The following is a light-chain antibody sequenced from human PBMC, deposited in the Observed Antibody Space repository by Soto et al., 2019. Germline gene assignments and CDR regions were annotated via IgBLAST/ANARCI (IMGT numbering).Light chain of an antibody. J-gene: IGKJ1*01. CDR1: QSLTNNY. CDR2: GPS. Sequence: EVVLTHSPGTLSFSAGEISTLSCRASQSLTNNYFAWYQQKPGRALRPLTDGPSTRATGIPHRSSGSASRTDFTLTISTLEPEAVAVYHCQQYDALVTFGQGTKVDIK. CDR3: QQYDALVT. V-gene: IGKV3-20*01.